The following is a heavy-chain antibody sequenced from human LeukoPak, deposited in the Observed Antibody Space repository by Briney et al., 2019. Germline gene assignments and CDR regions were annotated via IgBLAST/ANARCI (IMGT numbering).Heavy chain of an antibody. V-gene: IGHV1-8*03. D-gene: IGHD5-12*01. CDR1: GYTFTNYD. J-gene: IGHJ5*02. CDR2: LNPNTGDT. CDR3: ARVRPVATVTGWFDP. Sequence: ASVKVSCKASGYTFTNYDINWVRQAPGQGLEWMGWLNPNTGDTVYAQKFQGRVTITRNTSISTAYMELSSLRSEDTAVYYCARVRPVATVTGWFDPWGQGTLVTVSS.